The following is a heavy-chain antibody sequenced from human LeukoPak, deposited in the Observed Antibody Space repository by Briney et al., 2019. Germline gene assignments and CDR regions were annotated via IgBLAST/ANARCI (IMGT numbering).Heavy chain of an antibody. Sequence: GGSLRLSCAASGFTFSSYAMSWVRQAPGKGLEWVSAISGSGGSTYYADSVKGRFTISRDNAKNSLYLQMNSLRAEDTAVYYCARGGGYGDPLDYFDYWGQGTLVTVSS. V-gene: IGHV3-23*01. CDR2: ISGSGGST. J-gene: IGHJ4*02. CDR3: ARGGGYGDPLDYFDY. D-gene: IGHD4-17*01. CDR1: GFTFSSYA.